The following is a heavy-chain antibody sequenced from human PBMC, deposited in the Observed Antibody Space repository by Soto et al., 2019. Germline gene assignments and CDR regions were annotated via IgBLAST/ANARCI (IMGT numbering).Heavy chain of an antibody. CDR2: FLPIFPTP. Sequence: QVQLVQSGAELKKPGSSVKVSCKASGGSVTAYTINWVRQAPGQGLEWIGAFLPIFPTPNYAQKFQGRDKIAADGHTKPASMELTSLTSDDAAVYYCGTGSVVPAYPNWVETWGQGTLVTVSS. CDR1: GGSVTAYT. V-gene: IGHV1-69*12. D-gene: IGHD2-15*01. J-gene: IGHJ5*02. CDR3: GTGSVVPAYPNWVET.